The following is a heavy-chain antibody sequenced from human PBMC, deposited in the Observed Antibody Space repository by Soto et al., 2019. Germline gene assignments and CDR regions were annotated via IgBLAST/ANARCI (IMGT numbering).Heavy chain of an antibody. CDR3: AKEYGRLDY. Sequence: GGSLRLSCAASGFTFSDYYMSWIRQAPGKGLEWVSYISSSSGYTNYADSVKGRFTISRDNAENSLYLQMNSPRAEDTAVYYCAKEYGRLDYWGQGTLVTVSS. D-gene: IGHD4-17*01. CDR1: GFTFSDYY. CDR2: ISSSSGYT. J-gene: IGHJ4*02. V-gene: IGHV3-11*06.